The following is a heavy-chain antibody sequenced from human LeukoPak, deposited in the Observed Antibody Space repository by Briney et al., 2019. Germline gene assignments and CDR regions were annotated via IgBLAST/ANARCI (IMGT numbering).Heavy chain of an antibody. CDR1: GFTVSSNY. V-gene: IGHV3-53*01. J-gene: IGHJ6*03. CDR2: IYSGGST. CDR3: ARVNPLVYYMDV. Sequence: PGGSLRLSCAASGFTVSSNYMNWVRQAPGKGLEWVSVIYSGGSTYYADSVKGRFTISRDNSKNTLYLQMNSLRAEDTAVYYCARVNPLVYYMDVWGKGTTVTVSS.